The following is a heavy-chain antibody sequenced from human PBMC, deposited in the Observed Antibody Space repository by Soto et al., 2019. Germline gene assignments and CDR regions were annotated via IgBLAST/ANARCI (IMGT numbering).Heavy chain of an antibody. Sequence: SETLSLTCRVSGDSISDTIYYWCWVRRSPGKGLEWVGSIHYSGTTRFHPSLKTRVTISVDTSKNEFYLRLRSVTAADTAIYFCARHLKAVAAEMAFWGQGIPVTVSS. J-gene: IGHJ4*02. CDR3: ARHLKAVAAEMAF. CDR2: IHYSGTT. CDR1: GDSISDTIYY. D-gene: IGHD6-19*01. V-gene: IGHV4-39*01.